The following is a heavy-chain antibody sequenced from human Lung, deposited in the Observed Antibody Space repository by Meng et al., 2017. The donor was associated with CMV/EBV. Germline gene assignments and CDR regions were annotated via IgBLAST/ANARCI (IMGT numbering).Heavy chain of an antibody. V-gene: IGHV4-4*02. Sequence: QVHSLVSCPGPCNPAGTLSLLVAVTGGSTSSSNGGSWVRHPPGKGLEWIVDIYHSGSTNYNPSLKSRVNISVDKSKNQFSLKLSSVTAADTAVYYCASFPPPGKQWLVTDYWGQGTLVTVSS. CDR3: ASFPPPGKQWLVTDY. D-gene: IGHD6-19*01. CDR2: IYHSGST. J-gene: IGHJ4*02. CDR1: GGSTSSSNG.